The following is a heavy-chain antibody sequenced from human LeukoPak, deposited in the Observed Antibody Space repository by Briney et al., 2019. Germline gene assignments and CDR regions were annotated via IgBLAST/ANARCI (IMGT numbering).Heavy chain of an antibody. J-gene: IGHJ4*02. V-gene: IGHV4-59*01. CDR3: ARHPLPAGFGVPFDY. D-gene: IGHD3-10*01. CDR1: GDSISTYY. Sequence: PSETLSLICIVSGDSISTYYWSWIRQPPGKGLEWIGYVYYTGSTNYNPSLKSRVTISVDTSKNQLSLKLTSVTATDTAVYYCARHPLPAGFGVPFDYWGQGTLVTVSS. CDR2: VYYTGST.